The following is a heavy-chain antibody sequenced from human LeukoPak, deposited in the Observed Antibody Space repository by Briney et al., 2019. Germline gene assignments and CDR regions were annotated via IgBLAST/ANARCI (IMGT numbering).Heavy chain of an antibody. CDR3: ARGGWGGYRTDSDY. D-gene: IGHD5-12*01. CDR1: GYTFIGYY. J-gene: IGHJ4*02. CDR2: INPNSGAT. V-gene: IGHV1-2*02. Sequence: ASVKVSCKASGYTFIGYYIHWVRQAPGQGLEWMGWINPNSGATNYAQKFQGRVTMTRDTSISTAYMELSRLRSDDTAVYYCARGGWGGYRTDSDYWGQGTLVTVSS.